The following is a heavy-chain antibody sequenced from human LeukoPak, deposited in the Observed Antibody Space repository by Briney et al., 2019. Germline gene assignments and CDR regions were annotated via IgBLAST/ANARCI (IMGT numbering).Heavy chain of an antibody. CDR3: ARDSRTAYCSGGSCYSGPFSWFDP. D-gene: IGHD2-15*01. Sequence: GGSLRLSCAASGFTFSTYSMNWVRQAPGKGLEWVSSISSSSSYIYYADSVKGRFTISRDNAKNSLYLQMNSLRVEDTAVYYCARDSRTAYCSGGSCYSGPFSWFDPWGQGTLVAVSS. V-gene: IGHV3-21*01. J-gene: IGHJ5*02. CDR2: ISSSSSYI. CDR1: GFTFSTYS.